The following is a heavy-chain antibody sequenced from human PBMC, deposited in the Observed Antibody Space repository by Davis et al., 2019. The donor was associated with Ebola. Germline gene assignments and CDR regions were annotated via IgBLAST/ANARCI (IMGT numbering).Heavy chain of an antibody. Sequence: GESLKISCAASGFTFSGSAMHWVRQASGKGLEWVGRIRSKANSYATAYAASVKGRFTISRDDSKNTAYLQMNSLKTEDTAVYYCARENGDYGHYYFDYWGQGTLVTVSS. CDR1: GFTFSGSA. CDR2: IRSKANSYAT. V-gene: IGHV3-73*01. J-gene: IGHJ4*02. CDR3: ARENGDYGHYYFDY. D-gene: IGHD4-17*01.